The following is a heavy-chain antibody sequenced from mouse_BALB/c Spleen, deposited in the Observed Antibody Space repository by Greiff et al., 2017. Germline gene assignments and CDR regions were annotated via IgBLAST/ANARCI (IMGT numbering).Heavy chain of an antibody. CDR1: GYSFTGYY. CDR3: TRGGLSTMILFAY. D-gene: IGHD2-4*01. CDR2: INPSTGGT. J-gene: IGHJ3*01. Sequence: VHVKQSGPELVKPGASVKISCKASGYSFTGYYMHWVKQSPENSLEWIGEINPSTGGTSYNQKFKGKATLTVDKSSSTAYMQLKSLTSEESAVYYCTRGGLSTMILFAYWGQGTLVTVSA. V-gene: IGHV1-42*01.